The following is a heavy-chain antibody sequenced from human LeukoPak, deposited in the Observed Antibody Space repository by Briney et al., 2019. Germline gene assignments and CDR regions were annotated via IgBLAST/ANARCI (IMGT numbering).Heavy chain of an antibody. Sequence: SETLSLTCTVSGGSISTDSYYWGWVRQPPGKGLEWIGSISYSGNTYYNPSLKSRVTISVDTSKNQFSLKLTSVTAADTAVYYCARGVVASTAGAFDIWGQGTMVTVSS. V-gene: IGHV4-39*01. CDR1: GGSISTDSYY. CDR3: ARGVVASTAGAFDI. J-gene: IGHJ3*02. CDR2: ISYSGNT. D-gene: IGHD2-15*01.